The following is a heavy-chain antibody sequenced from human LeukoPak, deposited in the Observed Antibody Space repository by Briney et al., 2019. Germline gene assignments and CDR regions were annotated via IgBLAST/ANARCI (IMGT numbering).Heavy chain of an antibody. CDR2: INPSGHTT. Sequence: ASVKVSCKASGFTFTNYYMHWVRQAPGQGLEWMGVINPSGHTTNYAQKFQGRVTMTTDTSTSTAYMELRSLRSDDTAVYYCARTETSYDFWSGYYKDYWGQGTLVTVSS. D-gene: IGHD3-3*01. V-gene: IGHV1-46*01. J-gene: IGHJ4*02. CDR3: ARTETSYDFWSGYYKDY. CDR1: GFTFTNYY.